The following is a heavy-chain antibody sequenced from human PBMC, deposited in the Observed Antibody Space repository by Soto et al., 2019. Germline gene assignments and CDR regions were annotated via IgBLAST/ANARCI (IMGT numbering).Heavy chain of an antibody. CDR2: IYSGGST. CDR3: ARGGDYFDY. V-gene: IGHV3-53*04. J-gene: IGHJ4*02. CDR1: GFTVSGNY. Sequence: EVQLVESGRDLVQPGGSLRLSCAASGFTVSGNYMSWVRQAPGKGLEWVSLIYSGGSTYYADSVRGRFTISRHNSKNTLYLQMNSLRPEDTAVYYCARGGDYFDYWGQGTLVTVSS.